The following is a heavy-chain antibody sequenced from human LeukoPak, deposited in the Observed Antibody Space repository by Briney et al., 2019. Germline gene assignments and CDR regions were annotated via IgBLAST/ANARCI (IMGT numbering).Heavy chain of an antibody. CDR3: ARGGGYYGSGSHFDY. CDR2: ISTSGGRT. Sequence: GGSLRLSCAASGFTFSSCAMSWVRQAPGKGLEWVSAISTSGGRTFYADSVKGRFTISRDNSKNTLYLQMNSLKAEDTAIYYCARGGGYYGSGSHFDYWGQGTLVTVSS. V-gene: IGHV3-23*01. J-gene: IGHJ4*02. D-gene: IGHD3-10*01. CDR1: GFTFSSCA.